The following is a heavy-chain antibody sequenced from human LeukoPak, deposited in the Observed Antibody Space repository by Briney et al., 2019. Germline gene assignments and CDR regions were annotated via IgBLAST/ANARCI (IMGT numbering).Heavy chain of an antibody. CDR2: INPSGGST. Sequence: VASVKVSCKASGYTFTSYYMHWVRQAPGQGLEWMGIINPSGGSTSYAQKFQGRVTMTRDTSISTAYMELSRLRSDDTAVYYCARGNYDYVWGGYRPANLIDYWGQGTLVTVSS. CDR1: GYTFTSYY. D-gene: IGHD3-16*02. J-gene: IGHJ4*02. V-gene: IGHV1-46*01. CDR3: ARGNYDYVWGGYRPANLIDY.